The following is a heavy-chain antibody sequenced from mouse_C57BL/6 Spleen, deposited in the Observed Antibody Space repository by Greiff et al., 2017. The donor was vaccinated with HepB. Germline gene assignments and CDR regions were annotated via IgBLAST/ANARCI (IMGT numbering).Heavy chain of an antibody. D-gene: IGHD1-2*01. CDR3: ARSSLLRSLRYFDV. CDR2: IDPSDSET. Sequence: VQLQQPGAELVRPGSSVKLSCKASGYTFTSYWMHWVKQRPIQGLEWIGNIDPSDSETHYNQKFKDKATLTVDKSSSTAYMQLSSLTSEDSAVYYCARSSLLRSLRYFDVWGTGTTVTVSS. J-gene: IGHJ1*03. V-gene: IGHV1-52*01. CDR1: GYTFTSYW.